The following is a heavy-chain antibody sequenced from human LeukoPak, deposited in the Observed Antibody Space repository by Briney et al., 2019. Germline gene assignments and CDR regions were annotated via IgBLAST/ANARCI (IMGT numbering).Heavy chain of an antibody. D-gene: IGHD6-13*01. V-gene: IGHV1-2*02. J-gene: IGHJ5*02. CDR3: ARGRDSDSWYFDWFDT. CDR2: INPNSGGT. Sequence: ASVKVSCKASGYTFTGYFIHWVRQAPRQGLEWMGWINPNSGGTNYAQKFQGRVSMTRDTSISTAYMELSSLRSDDTAVYYCARGRDSDSWYFDWFDTWGQETLVTVSS. CDR1: GYTFTGYF.